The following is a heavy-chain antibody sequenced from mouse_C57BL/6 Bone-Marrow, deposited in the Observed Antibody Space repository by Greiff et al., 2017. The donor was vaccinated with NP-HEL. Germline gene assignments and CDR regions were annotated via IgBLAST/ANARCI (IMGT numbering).Heavy chain of an antibody. CDR1: GYTFTSYG. D-gene: IGHD2-12*01. V-gene: IGHV1-81*01. Sequence: VQLQQSGAELARPGASVKLSCKASGYTFTSYGISWVKQRTGQGLEWIGEIYPRSGNTYYNEKFKGKATLTADKSSSTAYMELRSLTSEDSAVYFCAREDYRAYWGQGTLVTVSA. CDR3: AREDYRAY. CDR2: IYPRSGNT. J-gene: IGHJ3*01.